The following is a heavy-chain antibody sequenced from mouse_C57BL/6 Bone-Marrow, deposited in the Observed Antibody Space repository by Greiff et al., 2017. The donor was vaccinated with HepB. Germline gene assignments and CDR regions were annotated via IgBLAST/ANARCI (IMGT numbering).Heavy chain of an antibody. CDR1: GYAFSSSW. Sequence: VQLQQSGPELVKPGASVKISCKASGYAFSSSWMNWVKQRPGKGLEWIGRIYPGDGDTNYNGKFKGKATLTADKSSSTAYMQLSSLTSEDSAVYFCARYEWLPRRRTDYWGQGTTLTVSS. J-gene: IGHJ2*01. V-gene: IGHV1-82*01. CDR3: ARYEWLPRRRTDY. CDR2: IYPGDGDT. D-gene: IGHD2-2*01.